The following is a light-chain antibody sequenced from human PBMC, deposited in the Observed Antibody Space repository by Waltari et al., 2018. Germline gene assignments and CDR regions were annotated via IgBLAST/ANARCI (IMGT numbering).Light chain of an antibody. CDR2: EVS. Sequence: QSALTQPPSASGSLGQSITISCSATSNDICAYHYVFWHQQHPGKAPRVIISEVSKRPSGVPDRLSGSKSGNTASLTISGLQAEDEADYYCTSHAGSNIPVVFGGGTRVTVL. J-gene: IGLJ3*02. V-gene: IGLV2-8*01. CDR1: SNDICAYHY. CDR3: TSHAGSNIPVV.